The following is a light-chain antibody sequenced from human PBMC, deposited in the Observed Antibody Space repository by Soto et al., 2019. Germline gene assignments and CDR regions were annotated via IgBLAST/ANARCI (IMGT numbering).Light chain of an antibody. CDR3: SSSTSSSTEV. CDR1: SSDVGGYNY. Sequence: QSALTQPASVSGSPGQSITISCSGTSSDVGGYNYVSWYQQHPGKAPKLMIYDVSNRPSGVSNRFSGSKSGNTASLTISGLQAEDEADYYCSSSTSSSTEVFGGGTKVTVL. V-gene: IGLV2-14*01. CDR2: DVS. J-gene: IGLJ2*01.